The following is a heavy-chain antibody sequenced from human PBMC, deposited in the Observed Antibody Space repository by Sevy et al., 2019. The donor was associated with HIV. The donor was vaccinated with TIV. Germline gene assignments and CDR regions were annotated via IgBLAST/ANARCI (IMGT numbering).Heavy chain of an antibody. CDR2: IKTKGNNYAT. D-gene: IGHD2-15*01. J-gene: IGHJ4*02. Sequence: GGSLRLSCAASGFTFSGSAIHWVRQAFGKGLEWIGRIKTKGNNYATAYAASLKARFTISRDDSKNTAYLQMNSLKTEDTAVYYCTRHYIDCSGGSCFSDYFDSWGQGTLVTVSS. CDR1: GFTFSGSA. V-gene: IGHV3-73*01. CDR3: TRHYIDCSGGSCFSDYFDS.